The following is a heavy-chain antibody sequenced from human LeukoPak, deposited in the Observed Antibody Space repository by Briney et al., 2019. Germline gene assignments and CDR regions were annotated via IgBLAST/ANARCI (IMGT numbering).Heavy chain of an antibody. CDR3: ARGRDGYNYVVY. Sequence: SVKVSYKASGGTFSSYAISWVRQAPGQGLEWMGGIIPIFGTANYAQKFQGRVTITADESTSTAYMELSSLRSEDTAVYYCARGRDGYNYVVYWGQGTLVTVSS. D-gene: IGHD5-24*01. CDR1: GGTFSSYA. V-gene: IGHV1-69*01. J-gene: IGHJ4*02. CDR2: IIPIFGTA.